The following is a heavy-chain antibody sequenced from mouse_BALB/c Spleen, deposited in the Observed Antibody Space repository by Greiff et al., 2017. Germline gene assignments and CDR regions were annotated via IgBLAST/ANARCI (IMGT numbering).Heavy chain of an antibody. CDR3: ARAKLGYYFDY. D-gene: IGHD4-1*01. CDR1: GFTFTDYY. Sequence: LVESGGGLVQPGGSLRLSCATSGFTFTDYYMSWVRQPPGKALEWLGFIRNKANGYTTEYSASVKGRFTISRDNSQSILYLQMNTLRAEDSATYYCARAKLGYYFDYWGQGTTLTVSS. V-gene: IGHV7-3*02. J-gene: IGHJ2*01. CDR2: IRNKANGYTT.